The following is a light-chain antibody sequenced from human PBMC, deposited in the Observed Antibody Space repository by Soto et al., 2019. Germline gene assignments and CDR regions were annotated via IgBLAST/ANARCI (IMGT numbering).Light chain of an antibody. J-gene: IGKJ2*01. CDR1: KTIPYY. CDR3: QQSSNSPMYT. CDR2: AAS. Sequence: DIQLTHSPSSLSASVGARVPILCRESKTIPYYENWFQQKPGKAPKLLIYAASSLQSGVPSRFSGSGSGTDFTLTISSLQPEDFATYYCQQSSNSPMYTFGQGT. V-gene: IGKV1-39*01.